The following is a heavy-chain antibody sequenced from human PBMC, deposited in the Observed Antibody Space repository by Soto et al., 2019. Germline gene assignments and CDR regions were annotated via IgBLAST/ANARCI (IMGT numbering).Heavy chain of an antibody. CDR2: ISSSSSTI. CDR3: ARDGSSHVCYYYYMDV. Sequence: PGGSLRLSCAASGFTFSSYSMNWVRQAPGKGLEWVSYISSSSSTIYYADSVKGRFTISRDNAKNSLYLQMNSLRAEDTAVYYCARDGSSHVCYYYYMDVWGKGTTVTVSS. CDR1: GFTFSSYS. J-gene: IGHJ6*03. D-gene: IGHD1-26*01. V-gene: IGHV3-48*01.